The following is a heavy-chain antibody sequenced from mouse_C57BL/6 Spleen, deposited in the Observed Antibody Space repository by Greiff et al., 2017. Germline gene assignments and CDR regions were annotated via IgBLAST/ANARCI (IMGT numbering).Heavy chain of an antibody. J-gene: IGHJ3*01. CDR3: ARQMNYGSSSAWFAY. V-gene: IGHV5-15*01. CDR1: GFTFSDYG. D-gene: IGHD1-1*01. CDR2: ISNLAYSI. Sequence: DVHLVESGGGLVQPGGSLKLSCAASGFTFSDYGMAWVRQAPRKGPEWVAFISNLAYSIYYADTVTGRFTISRENAKNTLYLEMSSLRSEDTAMYYCARQMNYGSSSAWFAYWGQGTLVTVSA.